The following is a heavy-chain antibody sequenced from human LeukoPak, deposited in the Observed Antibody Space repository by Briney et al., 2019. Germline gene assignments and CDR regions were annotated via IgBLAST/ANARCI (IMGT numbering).Heavy chain of an antibody. CDR3: VRRTINDWFDP. D-gene: IGHD2-2*01. CDR2: INHSGRT. CDR1: GGSFSTYY. V-gene: IGHV4-34*01. J-gene: IGHJ5*02. Sequence: SETLSLTCAVYGGSFSTYYWSWIRQPPGKGLEWIGEINHSGRTNYNPSLMSRVTISVDTSKNQFSLKLSSVTAADTAVYYCVRRTINDWFDPWGQGTLVTVSS.